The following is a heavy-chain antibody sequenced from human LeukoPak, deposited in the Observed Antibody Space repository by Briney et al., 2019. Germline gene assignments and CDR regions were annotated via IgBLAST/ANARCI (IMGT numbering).Heavy chain of an antibody. D-gene: IGHD6-19*01. CDR1: GYTFTGYY. V-gene: IGHV1-2*02. Sequence: ASVKVSCKASGYTFTGYYMHWVRQAPGQGLEWMGWINPNSGGTNYAQKFQGRVTMTRDTSISTAYMELSRLRSDDTAVYYCAAGQWLIYYYYYMDVWGKGTTVTVSS. CDR2: INPNSGGT. CDR3: AAGQWLIYYYYYMDV. J-gene: IGHJ6*03.